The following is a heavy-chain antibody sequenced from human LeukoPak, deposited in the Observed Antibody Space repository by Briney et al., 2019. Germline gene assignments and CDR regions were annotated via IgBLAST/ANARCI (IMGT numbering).Heavy chain of an antibody. J-gene: IGHJ5*02. Sequence: AAVRDSSKASGDTFTIYGISWGRQAPGQGGGRMGWISAYNGNTNYVQKLHGRVTMTTDTSTSTAYMELSSLRSDDTAVYYCAIDRYQLLPYNWFVPWGQGTLVTVPS. CDR1: GDTFTIYG. CDR2: ISAYNGNT. CDR3: AIDRYQLLPYNWFVP. D-gene: IGHD2-2*01. V-gene: IGHV1-18*04.